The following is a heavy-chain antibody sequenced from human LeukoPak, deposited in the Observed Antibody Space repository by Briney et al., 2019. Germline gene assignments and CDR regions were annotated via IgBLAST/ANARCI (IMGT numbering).Heavy chain of an antibody. CDR1: GLTFSSYL. CDR3: ASELRYFDWLDAFDI. V-gene: IGHV3-7*03. D-gene: IGHD3-9*01. Sequence: GGSLRLSCAASGLTFSSYLMSWVRQAPGKGLEWVANIKQDGSEKYYVDSVKGRFTISRDNAKNSLYLQMNSLRAEDTAVYYCASELRYFDWLDAFDIWGQGTTVTVSS. J-gene: IGHJ3*02. CDR2: IKQDGSEK.